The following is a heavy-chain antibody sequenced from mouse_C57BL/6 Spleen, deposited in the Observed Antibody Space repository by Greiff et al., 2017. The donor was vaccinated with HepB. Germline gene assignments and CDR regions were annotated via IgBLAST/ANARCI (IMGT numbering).Heavy chain of an antibody. J-gene: IGHJ3*01. CDR1: GYSITSGYY. CDR2: ISYDGSN. Sequence: DVKLQESGPGLVKPSQSLSLTCSVTGYSITSGYYWNWIRQFPGNKLEWMGYISYDGSNNYNPSLKNRISITRDTSKNQFFLKLNSVTTEDTATYYCARVWDERAYWGQGTLVTVSA. CDR3: ARVWDERAY. D-gene: IGHD4-1*01. V-gene: IGHV3-6*01.